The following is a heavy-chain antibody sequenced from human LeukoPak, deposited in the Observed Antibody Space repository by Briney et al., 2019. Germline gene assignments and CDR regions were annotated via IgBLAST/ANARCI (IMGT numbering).Heavy chain of an antibody. V-gene: IGHV1-2*02. J-gene: IGHJ4*02. CDR3: ASGGATGTTDFDY. Sequence: ASVKVSCKASGYTFTGYYMHCVRQAPGQGLEWMGWINPNSGGTNYAQKFQGRVTMTRDTSISTAYMELSRLRLDDTAVYYCASGGATGTTDFDYWGQGTLVTVSS. CDR1: GYTFTGYY. CDR2: INPNSGGT. D-gene: IGHD1-7*01.